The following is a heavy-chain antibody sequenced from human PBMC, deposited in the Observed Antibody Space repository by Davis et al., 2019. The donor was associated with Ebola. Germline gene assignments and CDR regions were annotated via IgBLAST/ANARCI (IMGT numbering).Heavy chain of an antibody. J-gene: IGHJ4*02. D-gene: IGHD3-10*01. CDR3: ARGLSHYGSGNAQGY. V-gene: IGHV3-33*01. CDR1: GFTFSSYG. Sequence: PGGSLRLSCAASGFTFSSYGMHWVRQAPGKGLEWMAIIWYDGSNKYYADSVKGRFTISRDNSKNTLYLQMNSLRAEDTAVYYCARGLSHYGSGNAQGYWGQGTLVTVSS. CDR2: IWYDGSNK.